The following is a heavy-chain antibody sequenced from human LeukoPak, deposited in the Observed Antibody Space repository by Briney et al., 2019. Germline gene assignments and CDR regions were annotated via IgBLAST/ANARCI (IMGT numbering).Heavy chain of an antibody. D-gene: IGHD3-9*01. CDR1: GGSISSYY. J-gene: IGHJ3*02. CDR3: ARQVPYYDILTGFYAFDI. V-gene: IGHV4-59*08. Sequence: SETLSLTCTVSGGSISSYYWSWIRQPPGKGLEWIGYIYYSGSTNYNPSLKSRVTISVDTSKNQFSLKLSSVTAADTAVYYCARQVPYYDILTGFYAFDIWGQGTMVTVSS. CDR2: IYYSGST.